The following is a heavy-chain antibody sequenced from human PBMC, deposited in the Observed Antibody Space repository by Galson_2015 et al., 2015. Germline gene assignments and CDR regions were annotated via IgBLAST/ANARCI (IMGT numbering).Heavy chain of an antibody. Sequence: PALVKPTQTLTLPCSFSGFSLSTSGMRVSWIRQPPGKALEWLARIAWDDDGFYATSLRTRLSISKDTSKSQVVLTMINMDPADTATYYCARLGAPGDYADYWGPGILVTVSS. CDR3: ARLGAPGDYADY. J-gene: IGHJ4*02. D-gene: IGHD4-17*01. CDR1: GFSLSTSGMR. V-gene: IGHV2-70*04. CDR2: IAWDDDG.